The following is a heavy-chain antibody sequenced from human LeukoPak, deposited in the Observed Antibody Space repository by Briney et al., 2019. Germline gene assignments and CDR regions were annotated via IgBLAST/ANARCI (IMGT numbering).Heavy chain of an antibody. Sequence: GGSLRLSCAASGFTFSSYAMSWVRQAPGKGLEWVSAISGSGGSTYYADSVKGRFTISRDNSKKSLYLQMNSLRDDDTGVYYCARGAAAADHWGQGTTVTVSS. CDR3: ARGAAAADH. CDR1: GFTFSSYA. D-gene: IGHD6-13*01. V-gene: IGHV3-23*01. CDR2: ISGSGGST. J-gene: IGHJ4*02.